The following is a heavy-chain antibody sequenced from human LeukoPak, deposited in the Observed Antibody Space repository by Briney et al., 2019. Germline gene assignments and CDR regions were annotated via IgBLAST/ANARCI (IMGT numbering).Heavy chain of an antibody. D-gene: IGHD2-15*01. CDR1: GGSFSGYY. CDR3: ARGGGRGAFDPYYFDY. V-gene: IGHV4-34*01. J-gene: IGHJ4*02. Sequence: KSSETLSLTCAVYGGSFSGYYWSWIRQPPGKGLEWIGEINHSGSTNYNTSLKRGVNISVDTSKKKFSLKMSSVTAAATAVFFCARGGGRGAFDPYYFDYWGQGTLVTVSS. CDR2: INHSGST.